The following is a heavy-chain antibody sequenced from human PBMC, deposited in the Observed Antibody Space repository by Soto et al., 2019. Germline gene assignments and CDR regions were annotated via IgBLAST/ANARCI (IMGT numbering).Heavy chain of an antibody. Sequence: GGSLRLSCAASGFTFSSYAMHWVRQAPGKGLEWVAVISYDGSNKYYADSVKGRFTISRDNSKNTLYLQMNSLRAEDTAVYYCARDYYGSGSYYNADNYYYGMDAWGQGTTVTVSS. J-gene: IGHJ6*02. CDR1: GFTFSSYA. D-gene: IGHD3-10*01. CDR3: ARDYYGSGSYYNADNYYYGMDA. CDR2: ISYDGSNK. V-gene: IGHV3-30-3*01.